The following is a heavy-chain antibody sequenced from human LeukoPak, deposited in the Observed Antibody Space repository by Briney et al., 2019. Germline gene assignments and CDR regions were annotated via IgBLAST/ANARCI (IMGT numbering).Heavy chain of an antibody. CDR1: GFTFSGYS. D-gene: IGHD1-20*01. V-gene: IGHV3-48*01. Sequence: GGSLRLSCAASGFTFSGYSMNWVRQAPGKGLEWVSYISSSSSTIYYADSVKGRFTISRDNAKNSLYLQMNSLRAEDTAVYYCARGGITGEDYWGQGTLVTVSS. J-gene: IGHJ4*02. CDR3: ARGGITGEDY. CDR2: ISSSSSTI.